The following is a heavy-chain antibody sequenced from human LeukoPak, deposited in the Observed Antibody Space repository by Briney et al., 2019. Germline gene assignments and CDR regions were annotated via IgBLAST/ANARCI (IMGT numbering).Heavy chain of an antibody. J-gene: IGHJ6*04. CDR1: GYTFTGYY. V-gene: IGHV1-2*04. Sequence: GASVKVSCTASGYTFTGYYMHWVRQAPGQGLEWMGWINPNSGGTNYAQKFQGWVTMTRDTSISTAYMELSRLRSDDTAVYYCARGASIAVALWYYYYGMDVWGKGTTVTVSS. CDR2: INPNSGGT. D-gene: IGHD6-19*01. CDR3: ARGASIAVALWYYYYGMDV.